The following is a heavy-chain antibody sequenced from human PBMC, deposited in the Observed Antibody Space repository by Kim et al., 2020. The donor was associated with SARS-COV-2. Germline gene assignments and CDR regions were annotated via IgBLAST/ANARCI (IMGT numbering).Heavy chain of an antibody. D-gene: IGHD6-19*01. CDR2: IREDGSDK. CDR3: ARDRYVAVAGARESVFDI. J-gene: IGHJ3*02. CDR1: GFTFSTYW. Sequence: GGSLRLSCAASGFTFSTYWMSWVRQAPGKGLEWVGNIREDGSDKYYVDSVRGRFTFSRDNAKNSLYLLMNSLRAEDTAVYYCARDRYVAVAGARESVFDIWCEGTRVSVSS. V-gene: IGHV3-7*03.